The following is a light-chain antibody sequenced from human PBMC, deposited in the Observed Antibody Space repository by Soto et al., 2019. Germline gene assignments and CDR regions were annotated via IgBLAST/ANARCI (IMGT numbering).Light chain of an antibody. CDR3: HSYARGTLV. CDR1: SSDFGSYSV. CDR2: EGT. Sequence: QSVLTQPASVSGSPGQSITISCTGTSSDFGSYSVVSWYQQHPGKAPKLLIYEGTKRPSGVSRRFSGSESGNTASLTISGIQAEDEADYYCHSYARGTLVFGGGTKLTVL. J-gene: IGLJ3*02. V-gene: IGLV2-23*01.